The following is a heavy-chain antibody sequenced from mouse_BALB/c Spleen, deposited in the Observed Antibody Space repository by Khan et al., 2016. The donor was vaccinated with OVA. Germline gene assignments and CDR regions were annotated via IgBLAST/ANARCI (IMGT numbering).Heavy chain of an antibody. Sequence: VQLVESGGGLVQPGGSRKLSCAASGFTFSSYGMHWVRQAPEKGLEWVAYISGDSSTIYYADTVKGRFTISRDNTKNTLCLQMTSLMSEDTAMYYWATSYYDGYYFDDWGPGTTLTVSS. CDR3: ATSYYDGYYFDD. D-gene: IGHD1-1*01. CDR2: ISGDSSTI. CDR1: GFTFSSYG. J-gene: IGHJ2*01. V-gene: IGHV5-17*02.